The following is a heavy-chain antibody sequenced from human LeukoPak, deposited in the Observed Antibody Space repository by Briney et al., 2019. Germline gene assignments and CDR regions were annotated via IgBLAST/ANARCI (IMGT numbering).Heavy chain of an antibody. CDR1: GFTFSRSY. CDR2: INSDGSII. J-gene: IGHJ4*02. CDR3: VKWDWG. V-gene: IGHV3-74*01. D-gene: IGHD3-16*01. Sequence: GGSLRLSCAASGFTFSRSYMHWVRHAPGKGPMWASRINSDGSIINYVDSVKGRFTTSRDNAKNTVYLQMNSLRAEDTAVYYCVKWDWGGGQGTLVTVSS.